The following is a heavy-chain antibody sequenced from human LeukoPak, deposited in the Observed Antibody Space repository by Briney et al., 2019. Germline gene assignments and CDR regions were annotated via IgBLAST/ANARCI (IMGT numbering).Heavy chain of an antibody. V-gene: IGHV3-13*01. CDR2: IGTAGDT. J-gene: IGHJ3*02. Sequence: GGSLRLSCAASGFTFSSYDMHWVRQATGKGLEWVSAIGTAGDTYYPGSVKGRFTISRENAKNSLYLQMNSLRAGDTAVYYCARGGVGTYGSGSYYTFAFDIWGQGTMVTVSS. D-gene: IGHD3-10*01. CDR3: ARGGVGTYGSGSYYTFAFDI. CDR1: GFTFSSYD.